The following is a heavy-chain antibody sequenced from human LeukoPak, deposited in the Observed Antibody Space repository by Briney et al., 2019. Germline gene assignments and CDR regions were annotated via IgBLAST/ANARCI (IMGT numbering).Heavy chain of an antibody. CDR2: IIPILGIT. CDR1: GGSFSSYA. D-gene: IGHD4-17*01. CDR3: ARNKGVYGDYEYYYGMDV. V-gene: IGHV1-69*10. J-gene: IGHJ6*02. Sequence: EASVKVSCKASGGSFSSYAINWVRQAPGQGLEWMGDIIPILGITNYAQNFQDRVTLTADKSTSTAYMELRSLRSEDTAVYYCARNKGVYGDYEYYYGMDVWGQGTTVTVSS.